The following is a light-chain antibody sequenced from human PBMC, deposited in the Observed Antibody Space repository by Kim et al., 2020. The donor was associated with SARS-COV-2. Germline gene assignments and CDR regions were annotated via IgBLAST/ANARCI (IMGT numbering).Light chain of an antibody. J-gene: IGKJ5*01. CDR2: GAS. CDR3: LQHNTYPIT. Sequence: DIQMTQSPSSLSASVGDRVTITCRSSQDIRNDLGWYQQNPGGAPKRLIYGASSLQSGVPSRFSGSGSGTEFTLTISGLQPEDFATYFCLQHNTYPITFGQGTRLAIK. CDR1: QDIRND. V-gene: IGKV1-17*01.